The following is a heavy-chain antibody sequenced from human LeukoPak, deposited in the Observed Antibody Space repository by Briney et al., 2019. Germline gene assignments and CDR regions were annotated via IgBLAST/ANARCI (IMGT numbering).Heavy chain of an antibody. CDR1: GGSVSSGSYY. D-gene: IGHD1-26*01. CDR3: ARALRAYSGSYYLDY. CDR2: IYYSGST. V-gene: IGHV4-61*01. Sequence: SETLSLTCTVSGGSVSSGSYYWSWIRQPPGKGQEWIGYIYYSGSTNYNPSLKSRVTISVDTSKNQFSLKLSSVTAADTAVYYCARALRAYSGSYYLDYWGQGTLVTVSS. J-gene: IGHJ4*02.